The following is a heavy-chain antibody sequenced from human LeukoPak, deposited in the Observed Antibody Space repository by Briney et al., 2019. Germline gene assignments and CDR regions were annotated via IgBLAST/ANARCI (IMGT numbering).Heavy chain of an antibody. CDR1: GGSISSGSYY. Sequence: SETLSLTCTVSGGSISSGSYYWSWIRQPAGKGLEWIGRIYTSGSTNYNPSLKSRVTISVDTSKNQFSLKLSSVTAADTAVYYCARDSYYDSSGYYYYYYYMDVWGQGTLVTVSS. CDR2: IYTSGST. D-gene: IGHD3-22*01. V-gene: IGHV4-61*02. CDR3: ARDSYYDSSGYYYYYYYMDV. J-gene: IGHJ6*03.